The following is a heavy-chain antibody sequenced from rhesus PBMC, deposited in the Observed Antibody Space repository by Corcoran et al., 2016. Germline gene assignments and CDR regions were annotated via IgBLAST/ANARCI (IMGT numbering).Heavy chain of an antibody. CDR2: TNGPTDTP. Sequence: QVQLQESGPGLVKPSETLSLTCAVSGVPISSYWWSWIRQSPGKGLEGIGETNGPTDTPNYDPSLKGLITLSKDASKTQFSLKLNSVTAADTAVYYCARAREGSWNAFDLWGQGLRVTVSS. D-gene: IGHD6-25*01. CDR3: ARAREGSWNAFDL. CDR1: GVPISSYW. V-gene: IGHV4-80*01. J-gene: IGHJ3*01.